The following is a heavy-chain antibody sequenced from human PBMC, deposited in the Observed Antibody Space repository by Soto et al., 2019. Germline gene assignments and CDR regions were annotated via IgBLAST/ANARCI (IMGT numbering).Heavy chain of an antibody. J-gene: IGHJ6*02. CDR1: GGTFGSYS. CDR3: ARGSWDHTNYAVNGMGV. V-gene: IGHV1-69*01. D-gene: IGHD1-7*01. CDR2: IIPMFGKA. Sequence: QVQLVQSGAEVKKPGSSVKVSCKASGGTFGSYSINWVRQAPGQGLEWMGGIIPMFGKANHTQKFHGRVTITADESTNMVYMELNSLRSDDTAVYFCARGSWDHTNYAVNGMGVWGQGTTVTVS.